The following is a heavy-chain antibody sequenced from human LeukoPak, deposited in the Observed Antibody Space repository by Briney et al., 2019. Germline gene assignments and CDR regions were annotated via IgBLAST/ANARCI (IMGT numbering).Heavy chain of an antibody. D-gene: IGHD1-26*01. V-gene: IGHV4-39*01. J-gene: IGHJ4*02. CDR3: ARPHPYSGSYKSYFDY. Sequence: SETLSLTCTVSGGSISSSSYYWGWIRQPPGKGLEGIVSIYYSGSTYYNPSLKSRVTISVDTSKNQFSLKLSSVTAADTAVYYCARPHPYSGSYKSYFDYWGQGTLVTVSS. CDR2: IYYSGST. CDR1: GGSISSSSYY.